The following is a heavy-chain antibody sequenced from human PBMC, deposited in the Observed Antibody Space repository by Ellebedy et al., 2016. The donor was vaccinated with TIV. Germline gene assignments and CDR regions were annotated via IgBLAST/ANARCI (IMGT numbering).Heavy chain of an antibody. D-gene: IGHD2-2*01. J-gene: IGHJ5*01. Sequence: GGSLRLXCSASGFTFSDYAMSWVRQAPGRGLEWVSTISGSGGTSYSADAAKGRFTISRDNSKNTLYLQMTRLRAEDTAIYYCATTPGGYCTITSCFSPRFDSWGQGTLVTVSS. CDR3: ATTPGGYCTITSCFSPRFDS. CDR2: ISGSGGTS. CDR1: GFTFSDYA. V-gene: IGHV3-23*01.